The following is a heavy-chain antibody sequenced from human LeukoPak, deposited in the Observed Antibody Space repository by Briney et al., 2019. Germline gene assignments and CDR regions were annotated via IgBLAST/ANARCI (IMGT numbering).Heavy chain of an antibody. J-gene: IGHJ3*02. D-gene: IGHD1-7*01. V-gene: IGHV4-59*01. Sequence: SETLSLTCTVSGGSISSYYWSWIRQPPGKGLEWIGYIYYSGSTNYNPSLKSRVTISVDTSKNQFSLKLSSVTAADTAVYYCAREWNYYAFEIWGQGTMVSVSS. CDR3: AREWNYYAFEI. CDR2: IYYSGST. CDR1: GGSISSYY.